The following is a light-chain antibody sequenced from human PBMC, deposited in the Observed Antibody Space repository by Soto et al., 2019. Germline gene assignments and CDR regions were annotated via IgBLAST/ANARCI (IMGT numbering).Light chain of an antibody. CDR2: KAS. CDR3: QQVKTHPRT. V-gene: IGKV1-5*03. J-gene: IGKJ4*01. CDR1: DNIATW. Sequence: IQMTQSPSTLSASNRDRVALTCQDSDNIATWVAWYQQKPGKAPKLLIYKASNLESAVPSRFAGSGCGTDFTITIDSLQPEDFATYYCQQVKTHPRTFGEGTKVDI.